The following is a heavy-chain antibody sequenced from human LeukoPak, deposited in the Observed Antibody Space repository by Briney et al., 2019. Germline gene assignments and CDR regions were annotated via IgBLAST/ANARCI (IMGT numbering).Heavy chain of an antibody. J-gene: IGHJ4*02. CDR3: ARRNGPLDY. V-gene: IGHV4-59*08. Sequence: SETLSLTCTVSGGSISSYYWSWIRQPPGKGLEWIGYIYNSGSTNYNPSLKSRVTISVDTSKNQFSLKLSSVTAADTAVYYCARRNGPLDYWGQGTLVTVSS. CDR2: IYNSGST. CDR1: GGSISSYY.